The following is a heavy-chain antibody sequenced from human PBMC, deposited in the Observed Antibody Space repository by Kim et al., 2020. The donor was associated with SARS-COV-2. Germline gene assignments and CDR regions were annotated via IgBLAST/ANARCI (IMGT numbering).Heavy chain of an antibody. D-gene: IGHD3-10*01. Sequence: ASVKVSCKASGYTFTSYGISWVRQAPGQGLEWMGWSSAYNGNTNYAQKLQGRVTMTTDTSTSTAYMELRSLRSDYTAVYYFARDRLWFGENYYYYGMDVWGKGTTVTVSS. J-gene: IGHJ6*04. CDR2: SSAYNGNT. CDR3: ARDRLWFGENYYYYGMDV. V-gene: IGHV1-18*01. CDR1: GYTFTSYG.